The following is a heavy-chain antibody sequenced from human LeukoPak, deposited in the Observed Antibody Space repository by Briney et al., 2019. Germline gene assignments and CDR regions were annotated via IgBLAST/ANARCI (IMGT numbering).Heavy chain of an antibody. CDR1: GYTFTGYY. D-gene: IGHD6-19*01. Sequence: WASVKVSCKASGYTFTGYYMHWVRQAPGQGLEWMGWINPNSGGTNYAQKFQGRVTMTRDTSISTAYMELSSLRSEDTAVYYCARERGHSSGWYIWGQGTLVTVSS. CDR3: ARERGHSSGWYI. CDR2: INPNSGGT. V-gene: IGHV1-2*02. J-gene: IGHJ4*02.